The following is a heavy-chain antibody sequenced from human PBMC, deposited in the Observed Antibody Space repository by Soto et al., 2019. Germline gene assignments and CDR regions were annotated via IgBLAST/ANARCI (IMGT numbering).Heavy chain of an antibody. CDR3: ARHLGDSSSPTRADY. D-gene: IGHD6-6*01. Sequence: DPLKISCKGSGYSFTSYWIGWVRQMPGKGLEWMGIIYPGDSDTRYSPSFQGQVTISADKSISTAYLQWSSLKASATAMYYCARHLGDSSSPTRADYWGQGTLVTVSS. V-gene: IGHV5-51*01. J-gene: IGHJ4*02. CDR2: IYPGDSDT. CDR1: GYSFTSYW.